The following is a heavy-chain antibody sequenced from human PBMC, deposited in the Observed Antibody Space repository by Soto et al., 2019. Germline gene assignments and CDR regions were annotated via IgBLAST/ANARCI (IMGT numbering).Heavy chain of an antibody. CDR1: GYTFTSYD. CDR2: MNPNSGNT. D-gene: IGHD6-13*01. J-gene: IGHJ6*03. V-gene: IGHV1-8*01. CDR3: ARRLGSWYYYYMDV. Sequence: ASVKVSCKASGYTFTSYDINWVRQATGQGLEWMGWMNPNSGNTGYAQKFQGRVTMTRNTSISTAYVELSSLRSEDTAVYYCARRLGSWYYYYMDVWGKGTTVTVSS.